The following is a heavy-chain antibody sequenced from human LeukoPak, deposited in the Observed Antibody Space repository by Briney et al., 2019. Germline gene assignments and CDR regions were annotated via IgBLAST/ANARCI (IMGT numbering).Heavy chain of an antibody. V-gene: IGHV1-18*01. D-gene: IGHD2-2*01. J-gene: IGHJ4*02. CDR2: ISAYSGNT. Sequence: GASVKVSCKASGYTFTRYGISWVRQAPGQGLEWMGWISAYSGNTNYTQKLQGRVTMTTDTSTSTAYMELRSLRSDDTAVYYCARDEGPPAAQGFDYWGQGTLVTVSS. CDR1: GYTFTRYG. CDR3: ARDEGPPAAQGFDY.